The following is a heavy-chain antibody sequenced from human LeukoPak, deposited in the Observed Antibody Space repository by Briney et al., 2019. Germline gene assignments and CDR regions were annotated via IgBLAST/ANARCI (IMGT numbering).Heavy chain of an antibody. CDR3: AKDSSSWSLEYYFDY. Sequence: GGSLRLSCAASGFTFSSYWMSWVRQAPGKGLEWVANIKQDGSEKYYVDSVKGRFTISRDNAKNSLYLQMNSLRAEDTAVYYCAKDSSSWSLEYYFDYWGQGTLVTVSS. D-gene: IGHD6-13*01. V-gene: IGHV3-7*04. CDR2: IKQDGSEK. J-gene: IGHJ4*02. CDR1: GFTFSSYW.